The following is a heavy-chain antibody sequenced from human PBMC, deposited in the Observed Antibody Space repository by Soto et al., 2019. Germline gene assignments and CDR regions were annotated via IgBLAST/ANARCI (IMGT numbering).Heavy chain of an antibody. D-gene: IGHD2-15*01. CDR1: GFTFSSYW. Sequence: GGSLRLSCAASGFTFSSYWMHWVRQAPGKGLVWVSRINSDGSSTSYADSVKGRFTISRDNAKNTLYLQMNSLRAEDTAVYYCAREEHYCSGGSCYSGFDPWGQGTLVTVSS. V-gene: IGHV3-74*01. CDR3: AREEHYCSGGSCYSGFDP. CDR2: INSDGSST. J-gene: IGHJ5*02.